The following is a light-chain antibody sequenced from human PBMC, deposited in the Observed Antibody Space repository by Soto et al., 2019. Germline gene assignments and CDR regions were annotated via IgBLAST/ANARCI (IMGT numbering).Light chain of an antibody. V-gene: IGKV3-15*01. CDR1: QSVSSN. CDR3: QQYNKWPPYT. Sequence: EIVMTQSPANLSVSPGLRATLSCRASQSVSSNLAWYQQKPGQGPRLLIYGASTRATSIPARFSGSGSGTEFTLTINSLQSEDFAVYYCQQYNKWPPYTFGQGPKLEIK. CDR2: GAS. J-gene: IGKJ2*01.